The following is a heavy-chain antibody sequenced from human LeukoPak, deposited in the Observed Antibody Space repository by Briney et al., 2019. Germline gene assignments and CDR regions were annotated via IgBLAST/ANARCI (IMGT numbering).Heavy chain of an antibody. V-gene: IGHV3-30*02. J-gene: IGHJ4*02. CDR2: IRYDGSNK. CDR3: AKDSQRIVVVTATLDH. D-gene: IGHD2-21*02. CDR1: GFTFSNYG. Sequence: QPGGSLRLSCAASGFTFSNYGMHWVRQAPGKGLEWVAFIRYDGSNKYYADSVKGRFTISRGNSKNTLYLQMNSLRAEDTAVHYCAKDSQRIVVVTATLDHWGQGTLVTVSS.